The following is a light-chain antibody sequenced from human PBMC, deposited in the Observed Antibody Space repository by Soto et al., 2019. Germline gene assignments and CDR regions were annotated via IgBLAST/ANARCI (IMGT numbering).Light chain of an antibody. V-gene: IGKV1-5*03. CDR2: KAS. CDR3: QQYNDYSWT. J-gene: IGKJ1*01. CDR1: ESISIW. Sequence: DIQMTQSPSTLSASVGDTVTITCRASESISIWLAWYQQKPGKAPRLLIYKASTLEIGVPSRFSGSGSGTEFTLTISSLQPDDVAIYYCQQYNDYSWTFGQGTKVDI.